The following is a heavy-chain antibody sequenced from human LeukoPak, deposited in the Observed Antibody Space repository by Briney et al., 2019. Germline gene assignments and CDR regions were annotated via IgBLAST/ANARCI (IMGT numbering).Heavy chain of an antibody. Sequence: SETLSLTCNVSGGSIGSYHWSWIRQSPGKGLEWIGDIYYSGSTNYNPSLKSRVTLLVDMSKNQFSLKVRSVTAVDTAMYYCARSRWGTGASFDSWGQGTLVTVSS. CDR2: IYYSGST. D-gene: IGHD4-23*01. CDR1: GGSIGSYH. J-gene: IGHJ4*02. V-gene: IGHV4-59*01. CDR3: ARSRWGTGASFDS.